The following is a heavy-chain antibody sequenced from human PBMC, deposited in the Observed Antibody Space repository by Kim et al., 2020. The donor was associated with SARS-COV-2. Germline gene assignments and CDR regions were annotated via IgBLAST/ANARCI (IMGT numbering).Heavy chain of an antibody. CDR1: GFTFSSYW. V-gene: IGHV3-7*03. Sequence: GGSLRLSCAASGFTFSSYWMSWVRQAPGKGLEWVANIKQDGSEKYYVDSVKGRFTISRDNAKNSLYLQMNSLRAEDTAVYYCASMTYDSSGYYRYWGQGTLVTVSS. CDR2: IKQDGSEK. D-gene: IGHD3-22*01. J-gene: IGHJ4*02. CDR3: ASMTYDSSGYYRY.